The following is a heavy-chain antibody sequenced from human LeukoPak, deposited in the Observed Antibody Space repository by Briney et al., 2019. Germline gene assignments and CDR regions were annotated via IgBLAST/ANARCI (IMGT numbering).Heavy chain of an antibody. D-gene: IGHD5-18*01. CDR2: INSDGSST. CDR3: ARAPWTQLWSYYFDY. J-gene: IGHJ4*02. Sequence: GRSLRLSCAASGFTFSSYWMHWVRQAPGKGLVWVSRINSDGSSTSYADSVKGRFTISRDNAKNTLYLQMNSLRAEDTAVYYCARAPWTQLWSYYFDYWGQGTQVTVSS. CDR1: GFTFSSYW. V-gene: IGHV3-74*01.